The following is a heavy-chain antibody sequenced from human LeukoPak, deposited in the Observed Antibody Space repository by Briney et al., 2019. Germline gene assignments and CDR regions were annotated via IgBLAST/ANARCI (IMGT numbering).Heavy chain of an antibody. D-gene: IGHD3-3*01. CDR2: ISYDGSNK. CDR1: GFTFSSYA. J-gene: IGHJ4*02. CDR3: AKGFWSGYYTPNDF. V-gene: IGHV3-30-3*01. Sequence: GGSLRLSCAASGFTFSSYAMHWVRQAPGKGLEWVAVISYDGSNKYYADSVKGRFTISRDNSKNTLYLQMNSLRAEDTAIYHCAKGFWSGYYTPNDFWGQGTLVTVSS.